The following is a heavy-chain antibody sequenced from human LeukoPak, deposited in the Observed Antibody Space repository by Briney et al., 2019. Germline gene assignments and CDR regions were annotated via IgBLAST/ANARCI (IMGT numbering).Heavy chain of an antibody. CDR1: GFTFSSYA. Sequence: GGSLRLSCAASGFTFSSYAMHWVRQAPGKGLEWVAVISYDGSNKYYADSVKGRFTISRDNSKNTLYLQMNSLRAEDTALYYCARDLGTTTDPWGQGTLVTVSS. D-gene: IGHD1-1*01. J-gene: IGHJ5*02. CDR2: ISYDGSNK. CDR3: ARDLGTTTDP. V-gene: IGHV3-30*04.